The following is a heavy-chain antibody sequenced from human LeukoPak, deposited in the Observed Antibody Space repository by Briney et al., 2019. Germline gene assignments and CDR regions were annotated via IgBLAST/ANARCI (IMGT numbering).Heavy chain of an antibody. CDR3: ARASFWSGYLDSDY. CDR1: GGFISSGSYY. J-gene: IGHJ4*02. V-gene: IGHV4-61*02. D-gene: IGHD3-3*01. CDR2: IYTSGST. Sequence: SQTLSLTCTVSGGFISSGSYYWSWIRQPAGKGLEWIGRIYTSGSTNYNPSLKSRVTISVDTSKNQFSLKLSSVTAADTAVYYCARASFWSGYLDSDYWGQGTLVTVSS.